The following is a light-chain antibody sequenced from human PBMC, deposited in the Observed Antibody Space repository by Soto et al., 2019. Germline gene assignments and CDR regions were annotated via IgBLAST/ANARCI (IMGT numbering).Light chain of an antibody. V-gene: IGKV3-11*01. Sequence: EIVVTQSPATLSLSPGERATLSCRASQSVSGYLAWYQQKPGQAPRLLIYDASNSATGIPARFSGSGSGTDFTLPISSLEPEDSAVYYCQQRSNWPPTWTFGQGPKVHIK. CDR3: QQRSNWPPTWT. J-gene: IGKJ1*01. CDR1: QSVSGY. CDR2: DAS.